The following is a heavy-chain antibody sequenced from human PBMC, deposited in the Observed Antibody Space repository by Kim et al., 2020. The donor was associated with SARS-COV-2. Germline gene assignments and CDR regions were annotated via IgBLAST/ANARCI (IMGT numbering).Heavy chain of an antibody. D-gene: IGHD6-19*01. CDR2: ISSSSSYI. Sequence: GGSLRLSCAASGFTFSSYSMNWVRQAPGKGLEWVSSISSSSSYIYYADSVKGRFTISRDNAKNSLYLQMNSLRAEDTAVYYCARTPGIAVAGTPYFRRGPEYFQHWGQGTLVTVSS. CDR3: ARTPGIAVAGTPYFRRGPEYFQH. J-gene: IGHJ1*01. CDR1: GFTFSSYS. V-gene: IGHV3-21*01.